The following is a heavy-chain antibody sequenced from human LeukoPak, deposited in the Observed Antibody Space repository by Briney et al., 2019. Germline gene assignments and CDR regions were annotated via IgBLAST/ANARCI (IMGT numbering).Heavy chain of an antibody. CDR3: AKDDAWVRYKH. D-gene: IGHD1-1*01. V-gene: IGHV3-23*01. J-gene: IGHJ1*01. CDR1: GFTFSSHG. Sequence: GGYLRLSCAAYGFTFSSHGMNWVRQAPGQGLEWVSGISPSGGITYYTDSVKGRFTISRDNSKDTVSLQMNSLRGEDTAVYYCAKDDAWVRYKHWVQGTLVTVSS. CDR2: ISPSGGIT.